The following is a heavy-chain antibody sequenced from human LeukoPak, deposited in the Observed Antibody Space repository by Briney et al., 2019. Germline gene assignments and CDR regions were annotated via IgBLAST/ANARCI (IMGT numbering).Heavy chain of an antibody. J-gene: IGHJ4*02. Sequence: PSETLSLTCTVSGGSISSGGYYWSWIRQHPGKGLEWIGYIYYSGSTYYNPSLKSRVTISVDTSKNQFSLKLSSVTAADTAVYYCARGGTIAAAGTVYYFDYWGQGTLVTVSS. CDR1: GGSISSGGYY. V-gene: IGHV4-31*03. CDR2: IYYSGST. CDR3: ARGGTIAAAGTVYYFDY. D-gene: IGHD6-13*01.